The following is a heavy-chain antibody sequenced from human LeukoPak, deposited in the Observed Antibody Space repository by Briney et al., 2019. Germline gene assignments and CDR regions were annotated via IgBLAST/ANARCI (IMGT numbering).Heavy chain of an antibody. D-gene: IGHD3-9*01. Sequence: GGSLRLSCAASGFTFNKYAMSWVRQAPGKGLEWLSAITIGGGRTFYADSVKGRFTISRDNAKNTLYLQMNSLRAEDTAVYYCARDSSYYDILTGYYKGYFDYWGQGTLVTVSS. J-gene: IGHJ4*02. CDR1: GFTFNKYA. CDR3: ARDSSYYDILTGYYKGYFDY. V-gene: IGHV3-23*01. CDR2: ITIGGGRT.